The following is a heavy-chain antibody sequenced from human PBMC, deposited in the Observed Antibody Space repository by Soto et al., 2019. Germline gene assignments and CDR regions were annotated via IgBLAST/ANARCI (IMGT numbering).Heavy chain of an antibody. V-gene: IGHV4-30-4*02. Sequence: PSETLSLTCTVSGDSLRSGDYSWSWIRQPPGKGLEWIGYIYNSGSTYYEPSLRSRLTISEDLSKNQLSLRLTAVTAADTAVYYCARGVDTMAFDHWGQGTLVTVSS. J-gene: IGHJ5*02. D-gene: IGHD2-2*01. CDR1: GDSLRSGDYS. CDR3: ARGVDTMAFDH. CDR2: IYNSGST.